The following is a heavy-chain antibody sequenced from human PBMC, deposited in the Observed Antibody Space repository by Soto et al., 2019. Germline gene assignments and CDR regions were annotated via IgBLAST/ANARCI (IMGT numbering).Heavy chain of an antibody. CDR2: IRYTGTT. CDR1: GGSISNNY. J-gene: IGHJ4*02. V-gene: IGHV4-59*01. Sequence: TLSLTCTVSGGSISNNYWSWIRQPPGQLLEWIVCIRYTGTTNYNPSLKTRVSISVYTSKSQFSLMLSSVTAADTAVYYCVRDYPGTTFFDYWGQGALVTVSS. CDR3: VRDYPGTTFFDY. D-gene: IGHD1-1*01.